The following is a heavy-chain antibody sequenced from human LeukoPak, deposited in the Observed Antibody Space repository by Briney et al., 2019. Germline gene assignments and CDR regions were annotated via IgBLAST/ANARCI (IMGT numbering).Heavy chain of an antibody. CDR2: INPNSGGT. V-gene: IGHV1-2*02. CDR1: GYTFTGYY. D-gene: IGHD2-15*01. Sequence: ASVKVSCKASGYTFTGYYMHWVRQAPGQGLEWMGWINPNSGGTNYAQKFQGRVTMTRDTSISTAYMELSRLRSDDTAVYYCARADLDIVVAFVPWGQGTLVTVSS. J-gene: IGHJ5*02. CDR3: ARADLDIVVAFVP.